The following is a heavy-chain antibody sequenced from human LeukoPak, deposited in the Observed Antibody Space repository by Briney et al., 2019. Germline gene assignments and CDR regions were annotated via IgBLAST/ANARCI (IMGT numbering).Heavy chain of an antibody. J-gene: IGHJ5*02. V-gene: IGHV4-4*02. CDR3: ASNYGSGSYYPNWFDP. CDR2: IYHSGST. D-gene: IGHD3-10*01. CDR1: GGSISSSNW. Sequence: SETLSLTCAVSGGSISSSNWWSWVRQPPGKGLEWIGEIYHSGSTNYNPSLKSRVTLSVDKSKNQFSLKLSSVTAADTAVYYCASNYGSGSYYPNWFDPWGQGTLVTVSS.